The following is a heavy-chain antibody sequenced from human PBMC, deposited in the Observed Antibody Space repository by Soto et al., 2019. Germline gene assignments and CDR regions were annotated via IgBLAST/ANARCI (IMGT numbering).Heavy chain of an antibody. V-gene: IGHV3-48*02. CDR3: ARDLPLARWVGGMDV. Sequence: GGSLRLSCAASGFTFSSHSMNWVRQAPGKGLEWVSYISSSSNSIYYADSVKGRFTISRDNAKSSLFLQMNSLRDEDTAVYYCARDLPLARWVGGMDVWGQGTTVTVSS. J-gene: IGHJ6*02. CDR2: ISSSSNSI. D-gene: IGHD1-26*01. CDR1: GFTFSSHS.